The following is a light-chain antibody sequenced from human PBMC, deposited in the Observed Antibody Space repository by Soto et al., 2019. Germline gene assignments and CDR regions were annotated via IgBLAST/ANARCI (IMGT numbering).Light chain of an antibody. V-gene: IGKV3D-20*01. CDR3: QQYSSSPYT. J-gene: IGKJ2*01. CDR2: DAS. Sequence: EIVLTQSPVTLSLSPGERATLSCGASQTVSSGYLAWYQQRPGLAPRRLIYDASSRATGIPDRFSGSGSGTDFSLTISRLEPEDFAVYYCQQYSSSPYTFGQGTKLEIK. CDR1: QTVSSGY.